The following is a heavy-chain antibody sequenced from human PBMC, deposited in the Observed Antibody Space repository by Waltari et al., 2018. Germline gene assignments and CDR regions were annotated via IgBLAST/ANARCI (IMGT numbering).Heavy chain of an antibody. CDR3: ARDFYCSDGRCTDY. V-gene: IGHV3-21*01. D-gene: IGHD2-15*01. Sequence: EVQLVESGGGLVKPGGSLRLSCVVSVLNFRSYSMNGVRQGPGKGLEWVSYISDGSDYSYYADSVKGRFTISRDNAKNSLYLQMNRLRTDDTAVYYCARDFYCSDGRCTDYWGQGTLVAVSS. J-gene: IGHJ4*02. CDR1: VLNFRSYS. CDR2: ISDGSDYS.